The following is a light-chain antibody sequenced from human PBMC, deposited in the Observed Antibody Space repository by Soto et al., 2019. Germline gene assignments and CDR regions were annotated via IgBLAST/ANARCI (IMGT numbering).Light chain of an antibody. CDR3: QHYGDSRT. V-gene: IGKV3-20*01. CDR1: HSVDSTH. Sequence: EIVLTQSPGTLSLSPGERATLSCRTSHSVDSTHLAWYQQKPGQAPRLLIYGASGRATGSPDRFGGSGPGTDLTLYISRLEPENIAVYYCQHYGDSRTFGQGTKVEVK. J-gene: IGKJ1*01. CDR2: GAS.